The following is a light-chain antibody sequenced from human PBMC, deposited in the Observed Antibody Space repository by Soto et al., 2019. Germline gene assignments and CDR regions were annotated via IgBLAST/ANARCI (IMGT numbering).Light chain of an antibody. V-gene: IGKV1-39*01. CDR1: RSLSNY. Sequence: QMTQSPSSLSASVRDAVSLTFRASRSLSNYLNWYQQKPGSAPKLLISGASSLQRGVPSRFSGSGSGTTFTITIPSLQPDDFALYFCQPSYTAPYTFGHGNKVEIK. J-gene: IGKJ3*01. CDR3: QPSYTAPYT. CDR2: GAS.